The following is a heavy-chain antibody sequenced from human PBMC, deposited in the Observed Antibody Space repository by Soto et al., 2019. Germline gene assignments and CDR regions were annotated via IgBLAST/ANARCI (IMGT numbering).Heavy chain of an antibody. CDR1: GGTFSSHS. CDR3: ATNKIVGATRRSAFDI. CDR2: IIPIFGTA. Sequence: KVSRKASGGTFSSHSIRWVRQGPGQRLEWMGGIIPIFGTANYAQKFQGRVTITADESTSTAYMELSSLRSEDTAVYYCATNKIVGATRRSAFDIWGQGTMVTVSS. J-gene: IGHJ3*02. V-gene: IGHV1-69*01. D-gene: IGHD1-26*01.